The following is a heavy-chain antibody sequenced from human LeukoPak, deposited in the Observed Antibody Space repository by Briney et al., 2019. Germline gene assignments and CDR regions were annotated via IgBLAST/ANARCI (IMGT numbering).Heavy chain of an antibody. J-gene: IGHJ4*02. CDR3: AKRRLLWFGELIDY. CDR2: ISGSGGST. D-gene: IGHD3-10*01. V-gene: IGHV3-23*01. CDR1: GFTFSSYA. Sequence: PGGSLRLSCAASGFTFSSYAMSWVRQAPGKGLEWVPAISGSGGSTYYADSVKGRFTISRDNSKNTLYLQMNSLRAEDTAVYYCAKRRLLWFGELIDYWGQGTLVTVSS.